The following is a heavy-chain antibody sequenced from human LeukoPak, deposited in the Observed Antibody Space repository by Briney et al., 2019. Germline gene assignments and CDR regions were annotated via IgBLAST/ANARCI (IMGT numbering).Heavy chain of an antibody. CDR2: ISYDGNIK. V-gene: IGHV3-30*04. Sequence: PGGSLRLSCAASGFSFSNYAVHWVGQAPGKGLEWMTVISYDGNIKYYADSVKGRFTISRDNSKSMGYLQMDSLRGEDTAVYYCARVRASAGTRNAFDIWGQGTMVTVSS. J-gene: IGHJ3*02. CDR1: GFSFSNYA. CDR3: ARVRASAGTRNAFDI. D-gene: IGHD6-13*01.